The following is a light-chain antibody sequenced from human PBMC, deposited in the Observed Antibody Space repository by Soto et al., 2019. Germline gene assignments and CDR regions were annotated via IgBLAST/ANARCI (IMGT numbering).Light chain of an antibody. CDR2: GAS. CDR1: QSLTSGY. CDR3: QQYGRSPTT. J-gene: IGKJ1*01. Sequence: IVLAQSPGTLSLSPGESATLSCRASQSLTSGYLAWYQQKPGQAPRLVIYGASSRATGIPDRFSGSGSGTDFTLTISRLEPEDFAVYFCQQYGRSPTTFGQGTKVDIK. V-gene: IGKV3-20*01.